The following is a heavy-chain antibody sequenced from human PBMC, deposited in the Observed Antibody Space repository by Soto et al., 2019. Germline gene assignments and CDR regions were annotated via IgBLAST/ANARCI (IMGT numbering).Heavy chain of an antibody. CDR3: SRDCPCGLGYCTNGACFPNDF. J-gene: IGHJ4*02. CDR1: GFTFGDYA. CDR2: VRTYAYGETT. D-gene: IGHD2-8*01. V-gene: IGHV3-49*03. Sequence: GGSLRLSCTTSGFTFGDYAMSWFRQTPEKGLEWVGFVRTYAYGETTEYAASVKGRFTVGRDNSRSTAYLHMSSLKTEDTGVYFCSRDCPCGLGYCTNGACFPNDFWGQGT.